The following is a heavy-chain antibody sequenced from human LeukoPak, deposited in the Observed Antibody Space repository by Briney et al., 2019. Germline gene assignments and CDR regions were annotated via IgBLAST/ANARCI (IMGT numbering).Heavy chain of an antibody. J-gene: IGHJ4*02. D-gene: IGHD1-1*01. V-gene: IGHV4-4*09. Sequence: SETLSLTCTVSGGSISSYYWSWIRQPPGKGLEWIGYIYTSGSTNYNPSLKSRVTISVDTSKNQFSLKLSSVTAADTAVYYCARDLGSGIDYWGQGTLVTVSS. CDR1: GGSISSYY. CDR3: ARDLGSGIDY. CDR2: IYTSGST.